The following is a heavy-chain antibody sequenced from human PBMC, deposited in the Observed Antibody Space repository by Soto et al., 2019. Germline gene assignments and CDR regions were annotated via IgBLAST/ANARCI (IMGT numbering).Heavy chain of an antibody. D-gene: IGHD6-6*01. CDR2: ITAYNGNT. Sequence: QVQLVQSGAEVKKPGASVTVSCKPSGYTFTNYGINWVRQAPGQVLEWVVWITAYNGNTNYAQKPQGRVTMTTDTSTNTAYMELRSLRSDDTAVYYCARDLGLTWFQPVPNWFAPWGQGTLVTVSS. J-gene: IGHJ5*02. CDR3: ARDLGLTWFQPVPNWFAP. V-gene: IGHV1-18*01. CDR1: GYTFTNYG.